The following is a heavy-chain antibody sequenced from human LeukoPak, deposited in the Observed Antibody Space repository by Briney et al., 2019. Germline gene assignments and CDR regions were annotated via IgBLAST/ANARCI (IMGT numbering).Heavy chain of an antibody. Sequence: GGSLRLSCAASGFTFSSYGMHWVRQAPGKGLEWVAVIWHDGSNKYYADSVKGRFTISRDNSKNTLYLQMNSLRAEDTAVYYCARDSSSHFGYYYYGMDVWGQGTTVTVSS. V-gene: IGHV3-33*01. D-gene: IGHD6-13*01. CDR3: ARDSSSHFGYYYYGMDV. CDR2: IWHDGSNK. J-gene: IGHJ6*02. CDR1: GFTFSSYG.